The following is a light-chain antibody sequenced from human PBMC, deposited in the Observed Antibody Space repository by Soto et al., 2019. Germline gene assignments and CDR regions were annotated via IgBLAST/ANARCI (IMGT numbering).Light chain of an antibody. J-gene: IGLJ1*01. Sequence: QSVLTQPPSVSESPGQSVTISCTGTSSNVGSYNSVSRYQQPPRTAPKLMIYEVSKRPSGVPDRFSGSKSGNTASLTISGLQADDEADYYCNSYTTSATYVFGTGTKVTVL. CDR2: EVS. CDR3: NSYTTSATYV. V-gene: IGLV2-18*02. CDR1: SSNVGSYNS.